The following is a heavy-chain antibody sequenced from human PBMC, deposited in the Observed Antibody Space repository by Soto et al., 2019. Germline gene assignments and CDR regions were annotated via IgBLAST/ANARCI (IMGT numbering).Heavy chain of an antibody. Sequence: GASVKVSCKASGCTFTSYGIRWVRQAPVQELEWMVCISAYNGNTNYAQKLQGRVTMTTDTSTSTAYMELRSLRSDDTAVYYCARDKITGTNDYYCYRMAFWGQRTTVIGSS. CDR3: ARDKITGTNDYYCYRMAF. CDR2: ISAYNGNT. V-gene: IGHV1-18*04. D-gene: IGHD1-20*01. J-gene: IGHJ6*01. CDR1: GCTFTSYG.